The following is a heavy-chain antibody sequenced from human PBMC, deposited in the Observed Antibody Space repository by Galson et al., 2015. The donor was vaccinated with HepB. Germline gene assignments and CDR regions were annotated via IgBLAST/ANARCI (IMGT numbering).Heavy chain of an antibody. CDR3: ARGRGAGP. J-gene: IGHJ5*02. D-gene: IGHD1-26*01. Sequence: SVKVSCKASGGTFSSYTISWVRQAPGQGLEWMGWISAYNGDTNYAQKLQGRVTMTTDTSTSTVYMELRSLRSDDTAVYYCARGRGAGPWGQGTLVTVSS. CDR1: GGTFSSYT. V-gene: IGHV1-18*01. CDR2: ISAYNGDT.